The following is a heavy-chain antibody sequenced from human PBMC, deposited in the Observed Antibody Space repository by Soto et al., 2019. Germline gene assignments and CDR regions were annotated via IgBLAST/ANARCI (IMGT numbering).Heavy chain of an antibody. Sequence: ASVKVSCKASGGTFSSYAISWVRQAPGQGLEWMGGIIPIFGTANYAQKFQGRVTITADESTSTAYMELSSLRSEDTAVYYCARELDGMLDYYYGMDVRGQVTTVTVSS. D-gene: IGHD2-8*01. CDR2: IIPIFGTA. J-gene: IGHJ6*02. CDR3: ARELDGMLDYYYGMDV. V-gene: IGHV1-69*13. CDR1: GGTFSSYA.